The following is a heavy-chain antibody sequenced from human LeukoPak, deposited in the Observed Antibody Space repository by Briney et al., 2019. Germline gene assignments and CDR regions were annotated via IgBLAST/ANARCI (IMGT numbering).Heavy chain of an antibody. D-gene: IGHD2-15*01. CDR2: INPSGGST. CDR3: ATYSEAGYYYYYGMDV. CDR1: GYTFTSYY. J-gene: IGHJ6*04. V-gene: IGHV1-46*01. Sequence: GASVKVSCKASGYTFTSYYMHWVRQAPGQGLAWMGIINPSGGSTSYAQKFQGRVTMTRDTSTSTVYMELSSLRSEDTAVYYCATYSEAGYYYYYGMDVWGKGTTVTVSS.